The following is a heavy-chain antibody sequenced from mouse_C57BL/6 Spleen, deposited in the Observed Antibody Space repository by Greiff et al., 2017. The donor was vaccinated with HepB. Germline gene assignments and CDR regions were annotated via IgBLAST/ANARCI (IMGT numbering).Heavy chain of an antibody. CDR3: ARGKYGSSYWYFDV. V-gene: IGHV1-69*01. J-gene: IGHJ1*03. Sequence: QVQLQQPGAELVMPGASVKLSCKASGYTFTSYWMHWVKQRPGQGLEWIGEIDPSDSHTNYNQKFKGKSTLTVDKSSSTAYMQLSSLTSEDSAVYYCARGKYGSSYWYFDVWGTGTTVTVSS. CDR1: GYTFTSYW. D-gene: IGHD1-1*01. CDR2: IDPSDSHT.